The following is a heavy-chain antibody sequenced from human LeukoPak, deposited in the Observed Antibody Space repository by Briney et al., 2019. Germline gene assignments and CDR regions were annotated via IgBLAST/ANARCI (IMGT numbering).Heavy chain of an antibody. J-gene: IGHJ3*02. CDR3: ASAYYDSKEYAFDI. Sequence: PGGSLRLSCAASGFTFSSYWMSWVRQAPGKGLEWVANIKQDGSEKYYVDSVKGRFTISRDNAKNSLYLQMSSLRAEDTAVYYCASAYYDSKEYAFDIWGQGTMVTVSS. D-gene: IGHD3-22*01. V-gene: IGHV3-7*01. CDR1: GFTFSSYW. CDR2: IKQDGSEK.